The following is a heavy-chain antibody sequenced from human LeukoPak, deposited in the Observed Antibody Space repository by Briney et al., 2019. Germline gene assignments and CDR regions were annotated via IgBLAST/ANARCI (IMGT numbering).Heavy chain of an antibody. D-gene: IGHD3-22*01. CDR3: ARDGDDYYDSSGVVDY. CDR2: ISAYNGNT. Sequence: ASVTVSCKASGYTFTSYGISWVRQAPGQGLEWMGWISAYNGNTNYAQKLQGRVTMTTDTSTSTAYMELRSLRSDDTAVYYCARDGDDYYDSSGVVDYWGQGTLATVSS. J-gene: IGHJ4*02. V-gene: IGHV1-18*01. CDR1: GYTFTSYG.